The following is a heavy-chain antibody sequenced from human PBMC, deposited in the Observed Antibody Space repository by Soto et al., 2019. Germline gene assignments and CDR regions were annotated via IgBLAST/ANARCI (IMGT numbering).Heavy chain of an antibody. J-gene: IGHJ3*02. CDR2: IYYSGST. CDR1: GGSISSYY. D-gene: IGHD1-7*01. V-gene: IGHV4-59*01. CDR3: ARTPHGDWNYVGAFDI. Sequence: QVQLQESGPGLVKPSETLSLTCTVSGGSISSYYWSWIRQPPGKGLEWIGYIYYSGSTNYNPSLTSRVTISVDTSKNQFSLKLSSVTAADTAVYYCARTPHGDWNYVGAFDIWGQGTMVTVSS.